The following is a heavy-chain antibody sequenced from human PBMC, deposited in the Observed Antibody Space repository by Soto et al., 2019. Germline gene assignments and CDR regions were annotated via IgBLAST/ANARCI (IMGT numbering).Heavy chain of an antibody. CDR2: ISSSSSYI. CDR3: ARDKWAVTHYYYYYGMDV. V-gene: IGHV3-21*01. CDR1: GFTFSSYS. J-gene: IGHJ6*02. D-gene: IGHD4-4*01. Sequence: EVQLVESGGGLVKPGGSLRLSCAASGFTFSSYSMNWVRQAPGKGLEWVSSISSSSSYIYYADSVKGRFTISRDNAKNSLYLQMNSLRAEDTAVYYCARDKWAVTHYYYYYGMDVWGQGTTVTVSS.